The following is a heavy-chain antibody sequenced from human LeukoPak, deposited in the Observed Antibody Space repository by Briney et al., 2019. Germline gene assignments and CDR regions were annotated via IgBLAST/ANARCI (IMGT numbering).Heavy chain of an antibody. D-gene: IGHD1-26*01. J-gene: IGHJ5*01. CDR2: ISYDGSNK. Sequence: PGGSLSLSCAASGFTFSSYAMHWVRQAPGKGLEWVAVISYDGSNKYYADSVKGRFTISRDNSKNTLYLQMNSLRAEDTAVYYCARDPSGSYYRYWFDTWGHGILVTVSS. CDR3: ARDPSGSYYRYWFDT. CDR1: GFTFSSYA. V-gene: IGHV3-30-3*01.